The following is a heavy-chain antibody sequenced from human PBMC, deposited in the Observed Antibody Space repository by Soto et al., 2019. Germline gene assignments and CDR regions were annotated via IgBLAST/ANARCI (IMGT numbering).Heavy chain of an antibody. CDR1: GYTFTGYF. CDR2: VNPIVSMS. V-gene: IGHV1-69*02. CDR3: AASYGSGYRAFDY. D-gene: IGHD3-10*01. J-gene: IGHJ4*02. Sequence: SVKVSCKASGYTFTGYFIHWVRQAPGLGLEWMGRVNPIVSMSNYAQKFQGRVTITADKSTNTAYMQLSSLRSEDTAIYYCAASYGSGYRAFDYWGQGALVTVSS.